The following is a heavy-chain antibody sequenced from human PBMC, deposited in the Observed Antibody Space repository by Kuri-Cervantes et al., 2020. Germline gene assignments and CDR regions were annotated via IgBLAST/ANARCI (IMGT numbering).Heavy chain of an antibody. V-gene: IGHV3-30*03. Sequence: GGSLRLSCAASGFTFSSYGMHWVRQAPGKGLEWVAVISYDGSNKYYADSVRGRFTISRANSKNTLYLQMNSLRAEDTAVYYCARILGYYYDSSGSGGDAFDIWGQGAMVTVSS. CDR1: GFTFSSYG. J-gene: IGHJ3*02. CDR3: ARILGYYYDSSGSGGDAFDI. D-gene: IGHD3-22*01. CDR2: ISYDGSNK.